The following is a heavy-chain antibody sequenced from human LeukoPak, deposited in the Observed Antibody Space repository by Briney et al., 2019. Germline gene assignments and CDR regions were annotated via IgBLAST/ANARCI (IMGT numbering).Heavy chain of an antibody. CDR3: AKGVVYGGNSDYFDY. D-gene: IGHD4-23*01. Sequence: GGSLRLSCAASGFTFTNFAVSWVRQAPGKGLEWVSFISASGGGSYYADSVKGRFTISRDNSKNTLYLQMNSLRADDTAVYYCAKGVVYGGNSDYFDYWGQGTLVTVSS. J-gene: IGHJ4*02. CDR1: GFTFTNFA. V-gene: IGHV3-23*01. CDR2: ISASGGGS.